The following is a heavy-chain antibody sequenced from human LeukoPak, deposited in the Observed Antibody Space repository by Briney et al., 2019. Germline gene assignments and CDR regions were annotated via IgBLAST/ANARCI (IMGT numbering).Heavy chain of an antibody. Sequence: PSETLSLTCTVSGGSISSCSYYWGWIRQPPGKGLEWIGSIYYSGSTYYNPSLKSRVTISVDTSKNQFSLKLSSVTAADTAVYYCARRAGTTIFGVVINYFDYWGQGTLVTVSS. D-gene: IGHD3-3*01. J-gene: IGHJ4*02. CDR2: IYYSGST. CDR1: GGSISSCSYY. CDR3: ARRAGTTIFGVVINYFDY. V-gene: IGHV4-39*01.